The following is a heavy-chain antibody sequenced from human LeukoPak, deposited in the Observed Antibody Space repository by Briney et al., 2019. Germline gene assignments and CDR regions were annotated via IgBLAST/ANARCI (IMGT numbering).Heavy chain of an antibody. D-gene: IGHD3-9*01. CDR2: IYYSGST. Sequence: PSETLSLTCTVSGGSISSYYWSWIRQPPGKGLEWIGYIYYSGSTSYNPSLKSRVTISVDTSKNQFSLKLSSVTAADTAVYYCASSQSYYDILTGYYLEYFQHWGQGTLVTVSS. CDR1: GGSISSYY. J-gene: IGHJ1*01. CDR3: ASSQSYYDILTGYYLEYFQH. V-gene: IGHV4-59*08.